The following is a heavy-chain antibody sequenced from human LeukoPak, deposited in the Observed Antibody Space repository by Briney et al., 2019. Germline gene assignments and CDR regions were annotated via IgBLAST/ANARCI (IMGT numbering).Heavy chain of an antibody. Sequence: SETLSLTCAVYGGSFSGYYWSWIRQPPGKGLEWVWEINHSGSTNYNPYLKSRVTLSVDTYKNQFSLKLSYVTAADTAVYSCARIPRVLLDFDYWGQGTLVTVSS. CDR2: INHSGST. CDR3: ARIPRVLLDFDY. V-gene: IGHV4-34*01. D-gene: IGHD2-2*02. J-gene: IGHJ4*02. CDR1: GGSFSGYY.